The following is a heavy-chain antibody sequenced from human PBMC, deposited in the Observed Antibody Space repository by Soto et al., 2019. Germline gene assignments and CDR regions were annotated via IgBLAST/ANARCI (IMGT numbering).Heavy chain of an antibody. CDR1: GDSISSSTYY. CDR3: ARRSNWNDGWFDP. J-gene: IGHJ5*02. D-gene: IGHD1-20*01. Sequence: QLQLQESGPGLVKPSETLSLTCTVSGDSISSSTYYWGWIRQPPGKGLEWIGSIYYSGITYYNPSLKSRVTTSVDTSKNHFYLKLSSVTAADAAMYYCARRSNWNDGWFDPWGQGTLVTVSS. V-gene: IGHV4-39*02. CDR2: IYYSGIT.